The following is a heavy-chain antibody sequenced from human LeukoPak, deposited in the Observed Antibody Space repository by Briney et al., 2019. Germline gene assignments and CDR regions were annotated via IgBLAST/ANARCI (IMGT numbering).Heavy chain of an antibody. J-gene: IGHJ4*02. D-gene: IGHD4-17*01. CDR3: ASYGTIEGGVSDY. V-gene: IGHV1-46*01. Sequence: ASVKVSCKASGYTFTSYYMHWVRQAPGQGLGWMGIINPRGGSTSYAQKFQGRVTMTRNTSISTAYMELSSLRSEVTAVYYCASYGTIEGGVSDYWGQGTLVTVSS. CDR2: INPRGGST. CDR1: GYTFTSYY.